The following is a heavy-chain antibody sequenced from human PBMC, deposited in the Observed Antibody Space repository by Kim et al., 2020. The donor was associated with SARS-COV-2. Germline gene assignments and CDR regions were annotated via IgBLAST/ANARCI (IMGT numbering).Heavy chain of an antibody. CDR1: GYSFTSYW. Sequence: GESLKISCKGSGYSFTSYWIGWVRQMPGKGLEWMGIIYPGDSDTRYSPSFQGQVTISADKSISTAYLQWSSLKASDTAMYYCARHRSTTIFGVVNSGMDVWGQGTTVTVSS. CDR3: ARHRSTTIFGVVNSGMDV. V-gene: IGHV5-51*01. CDR2: IYPGDSDT. J-gene: IGHJ6*02. D-gene: IGHD3-3*01.